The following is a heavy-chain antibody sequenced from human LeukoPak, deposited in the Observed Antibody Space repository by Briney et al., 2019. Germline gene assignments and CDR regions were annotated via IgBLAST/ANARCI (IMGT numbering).Heavy chain of an antibody. V-gene: IGHV1-2*02. D-gene: IGHD3-22*01. CDR1: GYTFTGYY. CDR2: INPNSGGT. CDR3: ARDSINRYYYDSSGADAFDI. J-gene: IGHJ3*02. Sequence: GASVKVSCKASGYTFTGYYMHWVRQAPGQGLEWMGWINPNSGGTNYAQKFQGRVTLTRGTSISTAYMEGSRLRSDDTAVYYCARDSINRYYYDSSGADAFDIWGQGTMVTVSS.